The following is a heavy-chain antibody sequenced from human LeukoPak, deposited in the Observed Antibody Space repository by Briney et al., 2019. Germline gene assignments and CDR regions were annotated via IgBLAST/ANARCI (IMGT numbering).Heavy chain of an antibody. V-gene: IGHV3-48*01. Sequence: GGSLRLSCTASGSTFGTYGMNWVRQAPGKGLEWLSYISTTSGTIYYADSVKGRFTISRENAKNSLYLQMNSLRAEDTAVYYCAGGYCSDGTCYRFDPWGQGTLVTVSS. D-gene: IGHD2-15*01. CDR2: ISTTSGTI. CDR3: AGGYCSDGTCYRFDP. J-gene: IGHJ5*02. CDR1: GSTFGTYG.